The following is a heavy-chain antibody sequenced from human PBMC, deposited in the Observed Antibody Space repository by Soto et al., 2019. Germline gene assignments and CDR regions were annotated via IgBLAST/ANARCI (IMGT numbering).Heavy chain of an antibody. CDR2: IYYSGST. CDR1: GGSISSGDYY. J-gene: IGHJ4*02. V-gene: IGHV4-30-4*01. CDR3: ARGPSIRIAARPPDY. D-gene: IGHD6-6*01. Sequence: QVQLQESGPGLVKPSQTLSLTCTVSGGSISSGDYYWSWIRQPPGTGLAWIGYIYYSGSTYYNPSLKSRGTISVDTSKNQVALKRSSVTAADTAVYYCARGPSIRIAARPPDYWGQGTLVTVSS.